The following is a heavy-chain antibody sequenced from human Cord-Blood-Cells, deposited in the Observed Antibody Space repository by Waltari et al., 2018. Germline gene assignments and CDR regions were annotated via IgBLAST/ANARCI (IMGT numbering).Heavy chain of an antibody. CDR1: GGTSSTYA. Sequence: QVQLVQCGAEVKKPGSSVKVSCKASGGTSSTYAIRWARQAPGQGLEWMGGIIPIFGTANYAQKFQGRVTITADESTSTAYMELSSLRSEDTAVYYCTIAASSYWYFDLWGRGTLVTVSS. D-gene: IGHD6-13*01. V-gene: IGHV1-69*01. CDR2: IIPIFGTA. CDR3: TIAASSYWYFDL. J-gene: IGHJ2*01.